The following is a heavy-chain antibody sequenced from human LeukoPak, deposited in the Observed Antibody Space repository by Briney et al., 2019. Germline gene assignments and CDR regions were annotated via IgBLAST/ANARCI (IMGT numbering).Heavy chain of an antibody. D-gene: IGHD3-16*01. Sequence: GGSLRLSCAAPGFTFSSYAMSWVRQAPGKGLEWVSAISGSGGSTYYADSVKGRFTISRDNSKNTLYLQTNSLRAEDTAVYYCAKYVWSWKRWFDPWGQGTLVTVSS. CDR3: AKYVWSWKRWFDP. V-gene: IGHV3-23*01. CDR1: GFTFSSYA. J-gene: IGHJ5*02. CDR2: ISGSGGST.